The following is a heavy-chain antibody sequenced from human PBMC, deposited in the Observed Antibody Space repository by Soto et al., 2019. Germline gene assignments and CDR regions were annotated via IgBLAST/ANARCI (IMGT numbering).Heavy chain of an antibody. J-gene: IGHJ3*02. CDR1: GYTFTGYY. D-gene: IGHD3-9*01. CDR2: INPNSGGT. CDR3: AREGEWGRYDILTQGVAFDI. V-gene: IGHV1-2*04. Sequence: QVQLVQSGAEVKKPGASVKVSCKASGYTFTGYYMHWVRQAPGQGLEWMGWINPNSGGTNYAQKFQGWVTMPRDTSISTAYMELSRLRSDDTAVYYCAREGEWGRYDILTQGVAFDIWGQGTMVTVSS.